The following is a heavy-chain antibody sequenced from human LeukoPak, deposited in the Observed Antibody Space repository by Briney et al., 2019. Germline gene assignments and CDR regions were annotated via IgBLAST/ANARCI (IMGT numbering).Heavy chain of an antibody. J-gene: IGHJ2*01. Sequence: SETLSLTCTVSGGSISSYYWSWIRQPPGQGLEWIGYIYTSGSINYNPSLKSRVTISVDTSKNQFSLKLSSVTAADTAVYYCARTYSVSYWYFDLWGRGTLVTVSS. CDR1: GGSISSYY. CDR2: IYTSGSI. CDR3: ARTYSVSYWYFDL. D-gene: IGHD6-13*01. V-gene: IGHV4-4*09.